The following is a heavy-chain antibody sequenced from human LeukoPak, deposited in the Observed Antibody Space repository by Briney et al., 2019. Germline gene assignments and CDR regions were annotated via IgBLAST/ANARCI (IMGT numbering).Heavy chain of an antibody. CDR3: ARNYQQSWSLGYFDY. J-gene: IGHJ4*02. V-gene: IGHV3-30*04. CDR2: ISYDGSNK. Sequence: GGSLRLSCAASGFTFSSYAMHWVRQAPGKGLEWVAVISYDGSNKYYADSVKGRFTISRDNSKNTLYLQMNSLRAEDTAVYYCARNYQQSWSLGYFDYWGQGTLVTVSS. CDR1: GFTFSSYA. D-gene: IGHD3-10*01.